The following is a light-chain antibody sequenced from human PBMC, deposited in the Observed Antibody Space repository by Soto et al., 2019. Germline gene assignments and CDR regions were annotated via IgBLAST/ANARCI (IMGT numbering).Light chain of an antibody. J-gene: IGKJ4*01. CDR1: QSISRD. CDR2: AAS. V-gene: IGKV3-15*01. CDR3: QQYDSRPLT. Sequence: EIVMTQSPATLSVSPGNSATLSCRASQSISRDLAWYQQKPGQAPRLLIFAASTRATGIPARFSGRGSGTDFPLTISSLQSEDVAVYYCQQYDSRPLTFGGGTKVEI.